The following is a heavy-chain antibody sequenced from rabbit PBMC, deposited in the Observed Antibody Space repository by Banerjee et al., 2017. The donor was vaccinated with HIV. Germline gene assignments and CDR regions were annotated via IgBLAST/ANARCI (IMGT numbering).Heavy chain of an antibody. CDR1: GFDFSSNV. CDR2: IYNGDGST. J-gene: IGHJ4*01. CDR3: ARDDPYADSSFIL. Sequence: QSLEESGGGLVKPGGTLTLTCKASGFDFSSNVMCWVRQAPGKGLELIACIYNGDGSTYYASWVNGRFTISKTSSTTVTLQMTSLTAADTATYFCARDDPYADSSFILWGPGTLVTVS. V-gene: IGHV1S40*01. D-gene: IGHD8-1*01.